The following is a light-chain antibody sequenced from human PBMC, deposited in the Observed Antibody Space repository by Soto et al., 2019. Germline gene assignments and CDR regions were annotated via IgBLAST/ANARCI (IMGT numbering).Light chain of an antibody. J-gene: IGLJ2*01. CDR2: EVS. CDR1: SSDVGGYNY. CDR3: SSYTSSNTVV. V-gene: IGLV2-14*01. Sequence: QSALTQPASVSGSPGQSITISCTGTSSDVGGYNYVSWYQQHPGKAPKLVIYEVSNRPSGVPNRFSGSKSGNTASLTISGLQAEDEADYYCSSYTSSNTVVFGGGTKVTVL.